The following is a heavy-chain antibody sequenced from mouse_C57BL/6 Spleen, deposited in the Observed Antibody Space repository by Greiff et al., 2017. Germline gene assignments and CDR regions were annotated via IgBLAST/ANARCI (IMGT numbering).Heavy chain of an antibody. CDR3: ARGRDYDAYYFDY. D-gene: IGHD2-4*01. CDR1: GYTFTSYW. CDR2: IDPSDSYT. V-gene: IGHV1-69*01. J-gene: IGHJ2*01. Sequence: QVQLQQPGAELVMPGASVKLSCKASGYTFTSYWMHWVKQRPGQGLEWIGEIDPSDSYTNYNQKVKGKSTLTVDKSSSTAYMQLSSLTSEDSAVYYCARGRDYDAYYFDYWGQGTTLTVSS.